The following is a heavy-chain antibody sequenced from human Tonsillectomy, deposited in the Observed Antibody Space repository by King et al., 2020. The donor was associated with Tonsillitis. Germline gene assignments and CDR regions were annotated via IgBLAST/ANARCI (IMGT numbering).Heavy chain of an antibody. CDR2: IIPILGIA. CDR1: GGTFSSYA. Sequence: QLVQSGAEVKKPGSSVKVSCKASGGTFSSYAISWVRQAPGQGLEWMGRIIPILGIANYAQKFQGRVTITADKSTSTAYMELSSLRSEDPAVYYCAAAVTSYYFDYWGQGTLVTVSS. J-gene: IGHJ4*02. CDR3: AAAVTSYYFDY. D-gene: IGHD4-11*01. V-gene: IGHV1-69*04.